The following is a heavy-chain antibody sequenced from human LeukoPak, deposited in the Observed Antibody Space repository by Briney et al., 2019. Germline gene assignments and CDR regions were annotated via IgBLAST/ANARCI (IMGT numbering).Heavy chain of an antibody. Sequence: GGSLRLSCVASGFTFIPYSMNWVRQAPGKGLEWVGFIRSKSDGGTTEYAASVKGRFTISRDDSKSIAYLQMNSLKTEDTAVYHCTRDRSGDRTDAFDIWGQGTMVTVSS. J-gene: IGHJ3*02. CDR3: TRDRSGDRTDAFDI. D-gene: IGHD1-26*01. CDR1: GFTFIPYS. V-gene: IGHV3-49*04. CDR2: IRSKSDGGTT.